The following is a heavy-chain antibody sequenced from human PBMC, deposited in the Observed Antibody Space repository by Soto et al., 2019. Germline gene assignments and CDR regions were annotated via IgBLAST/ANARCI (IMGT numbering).Heavy chain of an antibody. CDR1: GFTFDDYA. CDR3: AKDGPLYSSSWYGGADY. Sequence: EVQLVESGGVVVQPGGSLRLSCAASGFTFDDYAMHWVRQAPGKGLEWVSLISWDGGSTYYADSVKGRFTISRDNNKNSLYLQMNSLRAEDTALYYCAKDGPLYSSSWYGGADYWGQGTLVTVSS. CDR2: ISWDGGST. D-gene: IGHD6-13*01. J-gene: IGHJ4*02. V-gene: IGHV3-43D*04.